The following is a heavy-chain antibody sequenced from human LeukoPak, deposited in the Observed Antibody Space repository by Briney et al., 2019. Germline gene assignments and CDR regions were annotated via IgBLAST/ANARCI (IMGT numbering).Heavy chain of an antibody. Sequence: GGSLRLSYAASGFTFSNAWMSWVRQAPGKGLEWVGRIKSKTDGGTTDYAAPVKGRFTISRDDSKNTLYLQMNSLKTEDTAVSSCQYYDSSGYYFPDAFDIWGQGTMVTISS. CDR2: IKSKTDGGTT. D-gene: IGHD3-22*01. V-gene: IGHV3-15*01. CDR1: GFTFSNAW. J-gene: IGHJ3*02. CDR3: QYYDSSGYYFPDAFDI.